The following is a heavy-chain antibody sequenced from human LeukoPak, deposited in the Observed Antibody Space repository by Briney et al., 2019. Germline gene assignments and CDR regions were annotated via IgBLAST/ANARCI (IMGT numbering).Heavy chain of an antibody. J-gene: IGHJ6*04. D-gene: IGHD2-2*01. Sequence: ASLRVSCKASGCTFSSYSMSWVRQAPGQGLEWVAKINHICGAANYAQTVQGRVTITRDNSTSSTYLELSSLRSEDTAVYYCARCSSTSCRPYNYYGMDVWGKGTTVTVSS. CDR3: ARCSSTSCRPYNYYGMDV. CDR1: GCTFSSYS. CDR2: INHICGAA. V-gene: IGHV1-69*05.